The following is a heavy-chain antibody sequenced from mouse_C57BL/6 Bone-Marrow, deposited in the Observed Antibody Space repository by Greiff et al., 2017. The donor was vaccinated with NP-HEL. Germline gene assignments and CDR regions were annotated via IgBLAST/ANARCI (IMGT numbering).Heavy chain of an antibody. Sequence: EVQLQQSGPELVKPGASVKMSCKASGYTFTDYNMHWVKQSHGKSLEWIGYINPNNGGTSYNQKFKGKATLTVNKSYSTAYMELRRLTSEDSAVYNCARIYYGNYGIAYWGQGTLVTVSA. V-gene: IGHV1-22*01. CDR1: GYTFTDYN. J-gene: IGHJ3*01. D-gene: IGHD2-1*01. CDR2: INPNNGGT. CDR3: ARIYYGNYGIAY.